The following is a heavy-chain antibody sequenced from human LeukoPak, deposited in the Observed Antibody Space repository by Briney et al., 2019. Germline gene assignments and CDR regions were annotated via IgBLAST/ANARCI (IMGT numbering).Heavy chain of an antibody. V-gene: IGHV3-21*01. CDR2: ISSSSYI. CDR3: ARDHPVDSSQSFDY. Sequence: GGSLRLSCAASGFTFSSYSMNWVRQAPGKGLEWVSSISSSSYIYYADSVKGRFTISRDNAKNSLYLQMNSLRAEDTAVYYCARDHPVDSSQSFDYWGQGTLVTVSS. J-gene: IGHJ4*02. CDR1: GFTFSSYS. D-gene: IGHD3-22*01.